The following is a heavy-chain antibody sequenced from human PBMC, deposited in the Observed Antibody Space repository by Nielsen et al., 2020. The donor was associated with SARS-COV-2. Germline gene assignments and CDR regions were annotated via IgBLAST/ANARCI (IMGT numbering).Heavy chain of an antibody. CDR3: ARGLGSGDAFDI. V-gene: IGHV4-59*01. Sequence: SETLSLTCTVSGGSISSYYWSWIRQPPGKGLEWIGYIYYSGSTNYNPSLKSRVTISVDTSKNQFSLKLSSVTAADTAVYYCARGLGSGDAFDIWGQGTMVTVSS. D-gene: IGHD6-25*01. J-gene: IGHJ3*02. CDR2: IYYSGST. CDR1: GGSISSYY.